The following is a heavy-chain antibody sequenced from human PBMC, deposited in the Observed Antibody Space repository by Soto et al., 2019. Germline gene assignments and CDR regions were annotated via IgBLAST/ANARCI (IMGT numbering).Heavy chain of an antibody. V-gene: IGHV3-7*01. CDR1: GFMFSXYW. CDR3: XRDFXXXXXXGPGDY. D-gene: IGHD3-3*01. Sequence: EVHLVXSGGGLVQPGGSLXLSCAASGFMFSXYWMSWVXQXPXXXXXWVANIHGDGGKIYYVDSVKGRFTISRDNAKRSLXLQMNSLRAEDTAVXYCXRDFXXXXXXGPGDYWGQGALVAVSS. J-gene: IGHJ4*02. CDR2: IHGDGGKI.